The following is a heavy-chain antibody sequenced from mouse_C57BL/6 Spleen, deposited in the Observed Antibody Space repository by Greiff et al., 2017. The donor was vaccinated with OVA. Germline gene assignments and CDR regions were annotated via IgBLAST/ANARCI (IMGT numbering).Heavy chain of an antibody. V-gene: IGHV1-26*01. CDR1: GYTFTDYY. J-gene: IGHJ2*01. D-gene: IGHD2-3*01. Sequence: EVQLQQSGPELVKPGASVKISCKASGYTFTDYYMNWVKQSHGKSLEWIGDINPNNGGTSYNQKFKGKATLTVDKSSSTAYMELRSLTSEDSAVYYCARLMGTDYWGQGTTLTVSS. CDR2: INPNNGGT. CDR3: ARLMGTDY.